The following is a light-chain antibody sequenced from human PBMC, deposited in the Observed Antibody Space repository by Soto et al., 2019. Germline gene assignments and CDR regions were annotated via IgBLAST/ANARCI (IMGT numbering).Light chain of an antibody. Sequence: QSALTQPASVSGSPGQSITISCTGTSSDVGGYNYVSWFQQHPDKAPKLIIYDVSNRPSGVSDRFSGSKSGNTASLTISGLQAEDEADYYCSSYTTSSTNVFGTGTMVTVL. CDR1: SSDVGGYNY. J-gene: IGLJ1*01. CDR3: SSYTTSSTNV. V-gene: IGLV2-14*01. CDR2: DVS.